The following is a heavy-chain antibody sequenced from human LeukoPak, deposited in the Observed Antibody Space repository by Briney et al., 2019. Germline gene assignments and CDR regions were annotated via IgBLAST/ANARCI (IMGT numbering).Heavy chain of an antibody. CDR3: ARAHKYHYYDSSGAFDV. D-gene: IGHD3-22*01. CDR1: GGSISRNSDY. CDR2: IYYGGST. J-gene: IGHJ3*01. V-gene: IGHV4-39*07. Sequence: SETLSLNCTVSGGSISRNSDYWGWIRQPPGKGLEWIGSIYYGGSTYYNPSLKSRVTISVDTSKNQFSLKLSSVTVADTGVYYCARAHKYHYYDSSGAFDVWGQGTVVTVSS.